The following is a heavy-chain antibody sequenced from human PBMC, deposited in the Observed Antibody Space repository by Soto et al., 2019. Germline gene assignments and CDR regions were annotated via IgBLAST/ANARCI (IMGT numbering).Heavy chain of an antibody. V-gene: IGHV4-59*01. D-gene: IGHD4-17*01. CDR2: IYYTGST. J-gene: IGHJ4*02. CDR1: GGSMLANY. Sequence: SXTQSLTCTVSGGSMLANYWTWIRQSPGKGLEWIGYIYYTGSTKYNPSLQSRVTISLDTSKNQFSLRLTSVTSADTAVYYCARGGSYGDFFDYWGQGAQVTVSS. CDR3: ARGGSYGDFFDY.